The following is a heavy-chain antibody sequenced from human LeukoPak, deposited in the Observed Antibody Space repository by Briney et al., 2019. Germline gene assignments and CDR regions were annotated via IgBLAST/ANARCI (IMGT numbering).Heavy chain of an antibody. J-gene: IGHJ4*02. CDR3: ARDWAYIVVVSAAVLFDY. Sequence: ASVKVSCKASGYTFTSYGISWVRQAPGQGLEWMGWISAYNGNTNYAQKLQGRVTMTPDTSTSTAYMELRSLRSDDTAVYYCARDWAYIVVVSAAVLFDYWGQGTLVTVSS. CDR1: GYTFTSYG. CDR2: ISAYNGNT. V-gene: IGHV1-18*01. D-gene: IGHD2-2*01.